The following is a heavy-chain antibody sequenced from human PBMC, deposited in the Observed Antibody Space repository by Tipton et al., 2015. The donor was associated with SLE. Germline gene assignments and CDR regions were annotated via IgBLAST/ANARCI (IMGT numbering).Heavy chain of an antibody. D-gene: IGHD4-17*01. CDR1: GVSISSSNW. Sequence: SLRLSCSVSGVSISSSNWWSWVRQVPGKGLEWIGEIHHSGTTYYNPSLESRVTISVDKSNNHFSLRLNSVTAADTAVYFCARDPNGGYGTFDFWGQGALVTVSS. V-gene: IGHV4-4*01. CDR2: IHHSGTT. J-gene: IGHJ4*02. CDR3: ARDPNGGYGTFDF.